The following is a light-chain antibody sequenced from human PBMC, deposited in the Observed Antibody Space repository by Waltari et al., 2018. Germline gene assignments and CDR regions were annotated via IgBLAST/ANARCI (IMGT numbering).Light chain of an antibody. Sequence: EIVLTQSPATLSLSPGETAILSCRASQFFGHYLAWYQQRPGQTPRLLISDTSNRAPGIPVRFSGSGSGTDFFLTIDSLEPEDFAVYYCQQRSDWPLTFGGGTKVEIK. CDR1: QFFGHY. V-gene: IGKV3-11*01. J-gene: IGKJ4*01. CDR2: DTS. CDR3: QQRSDWPLT.